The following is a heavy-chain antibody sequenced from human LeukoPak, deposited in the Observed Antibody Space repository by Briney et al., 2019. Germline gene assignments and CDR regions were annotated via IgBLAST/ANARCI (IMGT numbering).Heavy chain of an antibody. CDR3: AKLATPLSWFDP. J-gene: IGHJ5*02. Sequence: PAETLCLTCTVSGGSFSGYYWSWIRQPPGKGLEWIGEINHSGSTNYNPSLKSRVTISVDTSKNQFSLKLSSVTAADTAVYYCAKLATPLSWFDPWGQGTLVTVSS. V-gene: IGHV4-34*01. CDR1: GGSFSGYY. CDR2: INHSGST. D-gene: IGHD3-3*02.